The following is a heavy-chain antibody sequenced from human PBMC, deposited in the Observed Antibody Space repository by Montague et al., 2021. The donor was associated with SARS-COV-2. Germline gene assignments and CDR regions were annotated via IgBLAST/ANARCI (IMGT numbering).Heavy chain of an antibody. CDR1: GGSTTRNYY. D-gene: IGHD3-10*01. J-gene: IGHJ3*02. V-gene: IGHV4-39*01. CDR3: ARPLVRGVPKAFDI. Sequence: SETLSLTCTVSGGSTTRNYYWGWIRQPPGKGLEWVGNIYYSGTTFINPSLESRVTISVDASKNQFSLNLTSVTAADTAVYYCARPLVRGVPKAFDIWGQGALVTVPS. CDR2: IYYSGTT.